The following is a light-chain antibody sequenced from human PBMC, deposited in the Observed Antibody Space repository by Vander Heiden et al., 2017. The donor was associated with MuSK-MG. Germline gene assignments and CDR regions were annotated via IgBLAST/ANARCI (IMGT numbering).Light chain of an antibody. CDR1: QSVSSY. J-gene: IGKJ3*01. Sequence: EIVLTQSPATLSLSPGERATLSCRASQSVSSYLAWYQQKPGQAPRLLIYDASNRATGIPARFSGSGSGTDFTLTISSLEPEDFAVYYCQQRSRCFTFGHGTKVDIK. CDR3: QQRSRCFT. V-gene: IGKV3-11*01. CDR2: DAS.